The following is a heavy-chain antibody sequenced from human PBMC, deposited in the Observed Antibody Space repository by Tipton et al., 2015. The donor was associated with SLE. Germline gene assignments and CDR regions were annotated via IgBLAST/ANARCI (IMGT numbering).Heavy chain of an antibody. CDR3: TRDPTSSRWFDP. CDR2: ISSGSSFI. V-gene: IGHV3-21*06. D-gene: IGHD2-2*01. J-gene: IGHJ5*02. Sequence: GSLRLSCAASGFTFSNYILNWVRQAPGKGLEWVSSISSGSSFIYYADSVKGRFTISRDDAKNSLYLQMSSLRVEDTGVYYCTRDPTSSRWFDPWGQGTLVTVSS. CDR1: GFTFSNYI.